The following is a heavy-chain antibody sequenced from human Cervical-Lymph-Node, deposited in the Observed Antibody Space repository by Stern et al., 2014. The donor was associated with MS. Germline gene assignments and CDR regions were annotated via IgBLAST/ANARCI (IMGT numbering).Heavy chain of an antibody. CDR3: ARERHSMDV. CDR1: GYSFTAYY. CDR2: IDPNSGGT. Sequence: VQLVESGAEVKKPGASVKVSCKASGYSFTAYYMHWVRQAPGQGIEWMGWIDPNSGGTKSAQNFQGRVTMTRDTSISTFYMELSGLTSDDTAVFYCARERHSMDVWGQGTTVTVSS. V-gene: IGHV1-2*02. J-gene: IGHJ6*02.